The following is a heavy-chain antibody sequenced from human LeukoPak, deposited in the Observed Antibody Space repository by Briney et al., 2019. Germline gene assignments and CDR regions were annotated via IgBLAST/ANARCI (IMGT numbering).Heavy chain of an antibody. Sequence: ASVKVSCKASGYTFTSYDINWVRQATGQGLEWMGWINPNSGGTNYAQKFQGRVTMTRDTSISTAYMELSRLRSDDTAVYYCARVGYYDSSGYSWFDPWGQGTLVTVSS. CDR1: GYTFTSYD. J-gene: IGHJ5*02. D-gene: IGHD3-22*01. CDR2: INPNSGGT. V-gene: IGHV1-2*02. CDR3: ARVGYYDSSGYSWFDP.